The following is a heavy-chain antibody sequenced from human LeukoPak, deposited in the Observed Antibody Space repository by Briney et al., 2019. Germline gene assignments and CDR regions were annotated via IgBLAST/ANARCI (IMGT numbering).Heavy chain of an antibody. CDR1: GFTFSSYE. J-gene: IGHJ4*02. V-gene: IGHV3-48*03. CDR2: ISSSGSTI. CDR3: ARERGSGWYKEGIFDY. Sequence: PGGSLRLSCAASGFTFSSYEMNWVRQAPGKGLEWVSYISSSGSTIYYADSVKGRFTISRDNAKNSLYLQMNSLRAGDTAVYYCARERGSGWYKEGIFDYWGQGTLVTVSS. D-gene: IGHD6-19*01.